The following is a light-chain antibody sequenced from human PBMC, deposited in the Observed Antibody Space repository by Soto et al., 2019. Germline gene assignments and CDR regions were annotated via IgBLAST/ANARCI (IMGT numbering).Light chain of an antibody. J-gene: IGLJ2*01. CDR3: SSYTSSSDVV. CDR2: EVS. Sequence: QSALTQPPSVSGSHGQSVTISCTGTSSDVGSYNRVSWYQQPPGTAPKLMIYEVSNRPSGVPDRFSGSKSGNTASLTISGLQAEDEADYYCSSYTSSSDVVFGGGTKLTVL. V-gene: IGLV2-18*02. CDR1: SSDVGSYNR.